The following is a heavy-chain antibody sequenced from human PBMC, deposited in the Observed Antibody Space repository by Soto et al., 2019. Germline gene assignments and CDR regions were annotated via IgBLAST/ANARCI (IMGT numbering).Heavy chain of an antibody. CDR3: AKDPKYYFDSGSYH. J-gene: IGHJ4*02. CDR1: GFTFSSYA. CDR2: ISGSGGST. Sequence: GSLRLSCAASGFTFSSYAMSWVRQAPGKGLEWVSAISGSGGSTYYADSVKSRFTISRNNSKNTLYLKMNSLRAVYTAVYYCAKDPKYYFDSGSYHWGQGTLVTVSS. D-gene: IGHD3-10*01. V-gene: IGHV3-23*01.